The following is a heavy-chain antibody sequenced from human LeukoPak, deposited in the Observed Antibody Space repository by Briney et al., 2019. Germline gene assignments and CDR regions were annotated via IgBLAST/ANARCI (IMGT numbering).Heavy chain of an antibody. J-gene: IGHJ4*02. CDR3: PGEINSGSFGAY. CDR2: ISPDGSTT. V-gene: IGHV3-74*01. D-gene: IGHD3-10*01. CDR1: GFTFSSYW. Sequence: PGGSLRLSCAASGFTFSSYWMHWVRQAPGKGLLWVARISPDGSTTTYADSVKGRFTVFRDNGNNMLFLQMNSLRADDTAVYYFPGEINSGSFGAYWGQGALVTVSS.